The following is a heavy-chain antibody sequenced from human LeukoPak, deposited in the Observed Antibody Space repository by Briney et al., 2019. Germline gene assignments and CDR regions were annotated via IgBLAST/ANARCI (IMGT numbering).Heavy chain of an antibody. V-gene: IGHV3-7*01. J-gene: IGHJ4*02. D-gene: IGHD1-1*01. CDR3: SGLDDRRNPWAY. Sequence: GGSLRLSCGASGFTFTRFWMNWVRQAPGRGLEWVANIDPDGSHKYYVDSVKGRFTISRDNAKNSVYLQMNSLRAEDTAVYYCSGLDDRRNPWAYWGQGTLVSVSS. CDR2: IDPDGSHK. CDR1: GFTFTRFW.